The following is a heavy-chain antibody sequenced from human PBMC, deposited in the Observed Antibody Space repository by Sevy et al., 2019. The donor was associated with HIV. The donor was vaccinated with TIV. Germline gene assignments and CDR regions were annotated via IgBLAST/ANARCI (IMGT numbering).Heavy chain of an antibody. CDR3: ARTTYYDFWSGYSPFDY. Sequence: GGSLRLSCAASGFTFSDYYMSWIRQAPGKGLEWVSYISSSGSTIYHADSVKGRFTISRDNAKNSLYLQMNSLRAEDTAVYYCARTTYYDFWSGYSPFDYWGQGTLVTVSS. CDR2: ISSSGSTI. CDR1: GFTFSDYY. V-gene: IGHV3-11*01. D-gene: IGHD3-3*01. J-gene: IGHJ4*02.